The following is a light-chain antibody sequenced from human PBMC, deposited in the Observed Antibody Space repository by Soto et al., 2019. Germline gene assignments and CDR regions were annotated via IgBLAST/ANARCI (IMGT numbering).Light chain of an antibody. V-gene: IGKV1-5*01. J-gene: IGKJ2*02. CDR2: DAS. Sequence: DIQMTQSPSTLSASVGDRVTITCRASQSISSWLAWYQQKPGKAPKLLIYDASSLESGVPSRFSGSGSGKEFTLTISSLQPDDFATYYCQQYNRWRCTFGQGTKLEIK. CDR1: QSISSW. CDR3: QQYNRWRCT.